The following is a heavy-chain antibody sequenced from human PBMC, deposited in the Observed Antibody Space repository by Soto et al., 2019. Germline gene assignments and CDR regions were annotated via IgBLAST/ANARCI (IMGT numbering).Heavy chain of an antibody. J-gene: IGHJ5*02. CDR3: ARRHLGWSYNWFDP. V-gene: IGHV4-59*08. CDR2: IYYSGST. Sequence: SQTLSLTCTVSGGSISSYYWSWIRQPPGKGLEWIGYIYYSGSTNYNPSLKSRVTISVDTSKNQFSLKLSSVTAADTAVYYCARRHLGWSYNWFDPWGQGTLVTVSS. CDR1: GGSISSYY. D-gene: IGHD1-26*01.